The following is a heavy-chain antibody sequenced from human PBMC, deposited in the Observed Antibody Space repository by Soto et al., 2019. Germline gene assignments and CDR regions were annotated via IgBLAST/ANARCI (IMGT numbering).Heavy chain of an antibody. V-gene: IGHV3-73*01. CDR3: TAGYSSGWPAFDY. D-gene: IGHD6-19*01. J-gene: IGHJ4*02. Sequence: HPGGSLRLSCAASGFTFSGSAMHWVRQASGKGLEWVGRIRSKANSYATAYAASVKGRFTISRDDSKNTAYLQMNSLKTEDTAVYYCTAGYSSGWPAFDYWGQGTLVTVSS. CDR2: IRSKANSYAT. CDR1: GFTFSGSA.